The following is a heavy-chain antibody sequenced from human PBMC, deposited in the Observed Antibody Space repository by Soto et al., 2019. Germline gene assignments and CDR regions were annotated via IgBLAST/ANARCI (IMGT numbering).Heavy chain of an antibody. Sequence: EVQLVESGGGLVKPGGSLRLSCAASGFTFSSYSMNWVRQAPGKGLEWVSSISSSSSYIYYADSVKGRFTISRDNAKNSLYLQMNSLRAEDTAVYYCVRPSRDGYNFGYWGQGTLVTVSS. D-gene: IGHD5-12*01. CDR3: VRPSRDGYNFGY. V-gene: IGHV3-21*01. CDR1: GFTFSSYS. J-gene: IGHJ4*02. CDR2: ISSSSSYI.